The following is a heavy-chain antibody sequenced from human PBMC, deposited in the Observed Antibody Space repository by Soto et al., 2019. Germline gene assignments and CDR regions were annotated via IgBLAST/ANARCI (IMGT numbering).Heavy chain of an antibody. D-gene: IGHD3-22*01. CDR2: ISGSGGST. J-gene: IGHJ4*02. Sequence: PGGSLRLSCAASGFTFSSYAMSWVRQAPGKGLEWVSAISGSGGSTYYADSVKGRFTISRDNSKNTLYLQMNSLRAEDTAVYYCAKRSTYYYDSSGYYIENWGQGTLVTVSS. V-gene: IGHV3-23*01. CDR1: GFTFSSYA. CDR3: AKRSTYYYDSSGYYIEN.